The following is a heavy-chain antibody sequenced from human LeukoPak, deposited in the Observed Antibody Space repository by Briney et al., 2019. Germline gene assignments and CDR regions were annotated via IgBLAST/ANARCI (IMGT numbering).Heavy chain of an antibody. CDR2: INHSGSI. CDR3: ARNAPSYIQLWQIYYFDY. Sequence: SETLSLTCAVYGGSFSGYYWSWIRQPPGKGLEWIGEINHSGSINYNPSLKSRVTISVDTSKNQFSLKLSSVTAADTAVYYCARNAPSYIQLWQIYYFDYWGQGTLVTVSS. V-gene: IGHV4-34*01. D-gene: IGHD5-18*01. J-gene: IGHJ4*02. CDR1: GGSFSGYY.